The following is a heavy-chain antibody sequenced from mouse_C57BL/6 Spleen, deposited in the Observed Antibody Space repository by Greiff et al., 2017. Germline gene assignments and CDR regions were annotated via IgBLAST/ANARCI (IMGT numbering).Heavy chain of an antibody. J-gene: IGHJ2*01. Sequence: VQLQQSGAELARPGASVKMSCKASGYTFTSYTMHWVKQRPGQGLEWIGYINPSSGYTKYNQKFKDKATLTADKSSSTAYMQLSSLTSEDSAVYYCAIITTVVAYYFDYWGQGTTLTVSS. CDR2: INPSSGYT. D-gene: IGHD1-1*01. V-gene: IGHV1-4*01. CDR3: AIITTVVAYYFDY. CDR1: GYTFTSYT.